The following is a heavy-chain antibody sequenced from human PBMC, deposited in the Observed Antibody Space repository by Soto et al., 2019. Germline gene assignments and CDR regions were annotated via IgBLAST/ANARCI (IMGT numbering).Heavy chain of an antibody. CDR3: APTGECGGDCDVYGMAV. CDR2: IIPIFGTI. J-gene: IGHJ6*02. Sequence: QVQLEQSGAEVKKPGSSVKVSCKASGGTFSTYAISWVRQAPGQGLEWMGGIIPIFGTIEYAQKFQGRVTITADESTSTSYMELSSLTSEDTAVFFCAPTGECGGDCDVYGMAVWGQGTTVTVSS. V-gene: IGHV1-69*01. CDR1: GGTFSTYA. D-gene: IGHD2-21*02.